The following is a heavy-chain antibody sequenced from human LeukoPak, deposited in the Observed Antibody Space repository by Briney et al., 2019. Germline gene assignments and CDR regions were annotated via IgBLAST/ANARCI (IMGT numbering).Heavy chain of an antibody. CDR2: INPSGGRT. D-gene: IGHD3-16*01. V-gene: IGHV1-46*01. CDR3: ARERRAWGEDF. CDR1: GGTFSSYA. J-gene: IGHJ4*02. Sequence: ASVKVSCKASGGTFSSYAISWVRQAPGQGLEWVGMINPSGGRTGYAQRFQGRVTVTTDTSTSTVYMQLSSLASEDTAVYYCARERRAWGEDFWGQGTLVTVSS.